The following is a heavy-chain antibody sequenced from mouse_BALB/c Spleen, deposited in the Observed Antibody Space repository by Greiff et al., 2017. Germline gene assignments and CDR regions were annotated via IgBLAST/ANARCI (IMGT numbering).Heavy chain of an antibody. D-gene: IGHD1-1*01. CDR1: GFSLTSYG. CDR3: ARGGDYYGSRDYAMDY. V-gene: IGHV2-9*02. J-gene: IGHJ4*01. CDR2: IWAGGST. Sequence: VKLQESGPGLVAPSQSLSITCTVSGFSLTSYGVHWVRQPPGKGLEWLGVIWAGGSTNYNSALMSRLSISKDNSKSQVFLKMNSLQTDDTAMYYCARGGDYYGSRDYAMDYWGQGTSVTVSS.